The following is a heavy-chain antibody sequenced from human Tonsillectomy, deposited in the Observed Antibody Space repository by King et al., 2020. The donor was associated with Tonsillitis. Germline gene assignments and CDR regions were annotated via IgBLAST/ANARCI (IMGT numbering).Heavy chain of an antibody. Sequence: VQLVESGGGLVQPGGSLRLSCAASGFTFSTYWMNWVRQAPGKGLEWVASIKQDGSEKYYVDSVKGRFTISRDNAKKLLYLQMNSLRAEDTAVYYCASRLAQQWVFDYWGQGALVTVSS. J-gene: IGHJ4*02. D-gene: IGHD1-26*01. CDR1: GFTFSTYW. CDR2: IKQDGSEK. CDR3: ASRLAQQWVFDY. V-gene: IGHV3-7*03.